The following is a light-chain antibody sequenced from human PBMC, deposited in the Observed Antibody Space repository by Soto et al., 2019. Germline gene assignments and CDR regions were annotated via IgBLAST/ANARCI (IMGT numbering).Light chain of an antibody. CDR2: GAS. CDR3: QQYNKWPIT. Sequence: EIELTQSPGTLSLSPGESATLSCKASQSVSSTYLAWFQQKPGQPPTLLIYGASSRATGIPDRFSGSGSGTEFTLTISSLQSEDSAFYYCQQYNKWPITFGQGTRLEIK. J-gene: IGKJ5*01. CDR1: QSVSSTY. V-gene: IGKV3-20*01.